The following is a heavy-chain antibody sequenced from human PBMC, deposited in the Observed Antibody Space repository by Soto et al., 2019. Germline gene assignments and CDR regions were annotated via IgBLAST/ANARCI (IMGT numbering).Heavy chain of an antibody. CDR2: VNSDGSTT. CDR1: GFAFSSYW. V-gene: IGHV3-74*01. Sequence: GGSLRLSCAASGFAFSSYWMHWVRQTPGKGPVWVSSVNSDGSTTRYADYVKGRFTISRDNAKNTLYLQMNSLRAEDTAVYYCARVNGIYGSYRPFDYWGQGTLVTVSS. CDR3: ARVNGIYGSYRPFDY. J-gene: IGHJ4*02. D-gene: IGHD3-16*02.